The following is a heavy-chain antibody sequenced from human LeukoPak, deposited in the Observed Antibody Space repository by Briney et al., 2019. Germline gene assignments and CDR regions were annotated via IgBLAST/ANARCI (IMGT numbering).Heavy chain of an antibody. CDR1: GLTVSSNY. CDR3: AKTSSPGRPYYFDY. CDR2: IYRGGST. J-gene: IGHJ4*02. Sequence: GGSLRLSCAASGLTVSSNYMSWVRQAPGKGLEWVSVIYRGGSTHYADSVKGRFSISSDRSKNTLYLQMNTLRAEDTAVYYCAKTSSPGRPYYFDYWGQGTLVTVSS. D-gene: IGHD1-14*01. V-gene: IGHV3-53*01.